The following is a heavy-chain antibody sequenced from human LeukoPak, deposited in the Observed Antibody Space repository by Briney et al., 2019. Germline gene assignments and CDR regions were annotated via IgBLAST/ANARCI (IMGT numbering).Heavy chain of an antibody. CDR2: INPNSGGT. J-gene: IGHJ6*03. D-gene: IGHD3-9*01. Sequence: ASVKVSCKASGYTFTGYYMHWLRQAPGQGLEWMGRINPNSGGTNYAQKFQGRVTMTRNTSISTAYMELSRLRSDDTAVYDCAREPDDILTGYYLDGYYYYMDVWGKGTTVTVSS. CDR1: GYTFTGYY. CDR3: AREPDDILTGYYLDGYYYYMDV. V-gene: IGHV1-2*06.